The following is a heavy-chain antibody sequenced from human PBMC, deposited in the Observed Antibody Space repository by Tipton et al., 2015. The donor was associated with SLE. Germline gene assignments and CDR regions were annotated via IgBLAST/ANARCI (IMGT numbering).Heavy chain of an antibody. CDR1: GDSISSSTYY. V-gene: IGHV4-39*07. Sequence: GLVKPSETLSLSCTVSGDSISSSTYYWGWIRQSPGKGLEWIGSIHERGSTFYNPSLQSRVTLSVDTSKNQFSLKLSSVTAADTAVYYCARDVGGYNTGWLPYYFDYWGQGTLVTVSS. CDR2: IHERGST. J-gene: IGHJ4*02. CDR3: ARDVGGYNTGWLPYYFDY. D-gene: IGHD2-8*02.